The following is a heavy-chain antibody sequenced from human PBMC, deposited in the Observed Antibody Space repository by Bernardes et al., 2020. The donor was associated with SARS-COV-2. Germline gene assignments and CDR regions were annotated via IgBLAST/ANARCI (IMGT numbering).Heavy chain of an antibody. CDR1: GFNFNYRG. J-gene: IGHJ6*02. Sequence: GGSLRLSCAASGFNFNYRGMHWVRQAPGKGLEWVALISYEGSKTFYADSVQGRFSISRDNSKNTVYLHMKSLRVEDTAVYYCARDYALFMIYSNRGVDVWGQGTKITV. CDR3: ARDYALFMIYSNRGVDV. CDR2: ISYEGSKT. D-gene: IGHD2-21*01. V-gene: IGHV3-30*03.